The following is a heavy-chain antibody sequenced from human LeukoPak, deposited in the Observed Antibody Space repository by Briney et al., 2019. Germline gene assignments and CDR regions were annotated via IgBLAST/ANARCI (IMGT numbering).Heavy chain of an antibody. J-gene: IGHJ4*02. CDR2: ISSSGSTI. V-gene: IGHV3-48*03. CDR3: ARDEYGSVFDY. D-gene: IGHD4/OR15-4a*01. Sequence: GGSLRLSCAASGFTFSSYEMNWVRQAPGKGLEWVSYISSSGSTIYYADSVKGRFTISRDSAKNSLYLQMNSLRAEDTAVYYCARDEYGSVFDYWGQGTLVTVSS. CDR1: GFTFSSYE.